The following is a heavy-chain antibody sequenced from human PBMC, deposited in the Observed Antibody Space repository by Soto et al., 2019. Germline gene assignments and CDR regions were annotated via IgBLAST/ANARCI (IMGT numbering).Heavy chain of an antibody. V-gene: IGHV1-69*06. CDR1: GGTFSNYA. J-gene: IGHJ4*02. Sequence: QVQLVQSGAEVKKPGSSVKVSCKASGGTFSNYAISWVRQAPGQGLEWMGGIIPMFGTPNYAQRFQGRVTITADKFTSTASMEVRNLKSDDTAVYYCARGWETVGATTPFAYWGQGTLVTVSS. CDR2: IIPMFGTP. CDR3: ARGWETVGATTPFAY. D-gene: IGHD1-26*01.